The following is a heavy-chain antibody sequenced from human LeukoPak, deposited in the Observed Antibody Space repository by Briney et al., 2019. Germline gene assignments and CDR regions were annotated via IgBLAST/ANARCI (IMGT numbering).Heavy chain of an antibody. CDR3: ARAVVPAATELGDWFDP. CDR1: GGSISSGDYY. CDR2: IYYSGST. V-gene: IGHV4-30-4*01. D-gene: IGHD2-2*01. Sequence: SETLSLTCTVSGGSISSGDYYWSWIRQPPGKGLEWIGYIYYSGSTYYNPSLKSRVTIPVDTSKNQFSLKLSSVTAADTAVYYCARAVVPAATELGDWFDPWGQGTLVTVSS. J-gene: IGHJ5*02.